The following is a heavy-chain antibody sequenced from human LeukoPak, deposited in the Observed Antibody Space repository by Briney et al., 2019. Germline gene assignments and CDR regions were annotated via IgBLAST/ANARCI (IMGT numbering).Heavy chain of an antibody. J-gene: IGHJ4*02. Sequence: PSETLSLTCAVSGGSISSSNWWSWVRQPPGKGLEWIGEIYHSGSTNYNPSLKSRVTISVDKPKNQFSLKLSSVTAADTAVYYCARRDSSGWSQYYFDYWGQGTLVTVSS. V-gene: IGHV4-4*02. CDR1: GGSISSSNW. CDR3: ARRDSSGWSQYYFDY. CDR2: IYHSGST. D-gene: IGHD6-19*01.